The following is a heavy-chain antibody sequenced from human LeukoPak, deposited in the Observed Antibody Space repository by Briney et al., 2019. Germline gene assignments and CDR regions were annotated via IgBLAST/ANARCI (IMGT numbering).Heavy chain of an antibody. V-gene: IGHV3-53*01. Sequence: HPGGSLRLSCAASGFTVSSNYMSWVRQAPGKGLEWVSVIYSGGSTYYADSVKGRFTISRDNSKNTLYLQMNSLRAEDTAVYYCARSSYYYGSGSYYLTGMSAFDIWGQGTMVTVSS. CDR3: ARSSYYYGSGSYYLTGMSAFDI. D-gene: IGHD3-10*01. CDR2: IYSGGST. CDR1: GFTVSSNY. J-gene: IGHJ3*02.